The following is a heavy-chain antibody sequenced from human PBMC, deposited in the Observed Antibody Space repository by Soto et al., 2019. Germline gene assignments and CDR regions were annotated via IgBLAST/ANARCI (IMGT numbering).Heavy chain of an antibody. Sequence: SETLSLTCAVSGYSISSGYYWGWIRQPPGKGLEWIGSIYHSGSTYYSPSLKSRVTISVDTSKNQFSLKLSSVTAADTAVYYCARFSSWYVVDYWGQGTLVTVSS. CDR2: IYHSGST. V-gene: IGHV4-38-2*01. CDR1: GYSISSGYY. D-gene: IGHD6-13*01. J-gene: IGHJ4*02. CDR3: ARFSSWYVVDY.